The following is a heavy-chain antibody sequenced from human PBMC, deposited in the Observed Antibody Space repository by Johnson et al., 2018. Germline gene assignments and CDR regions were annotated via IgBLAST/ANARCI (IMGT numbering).Heavy chain of an antibody. CDR3: AKGTLSAVAGISAAFDI. Sequence: EVQLVESGGGLVQPGRSLRLSCGASGFTFDDYAMYWVRQAPGKGLEWVAGISWNSGTIDYADSVKGRFTISRDNAKNSLYLQTNSLRPEDTAWYYCAKGTLSAVAGISAAFDIWGQGTMVAVSS. J-gene: IGHJ3*02. D-gene: IGHD6-19*01. CDR2: ISWNSGTI. V-gene: IGHV3-9*01. CDR1: GFTFDDYA.